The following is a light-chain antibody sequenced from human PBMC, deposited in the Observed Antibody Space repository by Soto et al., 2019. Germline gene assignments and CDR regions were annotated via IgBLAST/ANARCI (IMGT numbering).Light chain of an antibody. Sequence: QAVVAQPASVSGSPGQSITISCAGTNRDVGGYNYVSWYQQCPGKAPKLIIYEVTYRPSGVSNRFSGSKSGNTASLTISGLQAEDEADYYCRSYSSSSALDVIFGGGTKLTVL. J-gene: IGLJ2*01. CDR3: RSYSSSSALDVI. CDR2: EVT. V-gene: IGLV2-14*01. CDR1: NRDVGGYNY.